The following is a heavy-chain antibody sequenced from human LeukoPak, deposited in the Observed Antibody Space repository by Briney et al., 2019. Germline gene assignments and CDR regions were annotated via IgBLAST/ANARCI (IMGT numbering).Heavy chain of an antibody. CDR2: ISSSSSTI. Sequence: GGSLRLSCAASGFTLSSYSMNWVRQAPGKGLEWVSYISSSSSTIYYADSVKGRFTISRDNAKNSLYLQMNSLRAEDTAVYYCARDREQQLVAEYFQHWGQGTLVTVSS. J-gene: IGHJ1*01. V-gene: IGHV3-48*01. CDR1: GFTLSSYS. CDR3: ARDREQQLVAEYFQH. D-gene: IGHD6-13*01.